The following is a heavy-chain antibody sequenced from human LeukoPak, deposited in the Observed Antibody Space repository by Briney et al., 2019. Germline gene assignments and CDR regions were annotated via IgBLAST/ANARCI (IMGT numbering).Heavy chain of an antibody. V-gene: IGHV5-51*01. CDR3: ARQDILTGSNWFDP. Sequence: GESLKISCKASGYTFTSYWIGWVRQMPGKGLEWMGIIYPGDSDTRYSPSFQGQVTISADKSISTAYLQWSSLKASDTAMYYCARQDILTGSNWFDPWGQGTLVTVSS. D-gene: IGHD3-9*01. J-gene: IGHJ5*02. CDR2: IYPGDSDT. CDR1: GYTFTSYW.